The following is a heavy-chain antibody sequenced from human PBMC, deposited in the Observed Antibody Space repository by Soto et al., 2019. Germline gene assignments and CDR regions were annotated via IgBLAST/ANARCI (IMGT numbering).Heavy chain of an antibody. V-gene: IGHV4-30-2*01. J-gene: IGHJ5*02. CDR2: IYHSGST. CDR3: ASSSYFLGDYASGA. CDR1: GGSIGSGGYS. D-gene: IGHD3-16*01. Sequence: PSETLSLTCAVSGGSIGSGGYSWSWIRQPPGKGLEWIGNIYHSGSTYYNPSLKSRVTISIDRSKNQFSLRLSSVTAADTAVYYCASSSYFLGDYASGAWGPGTLVTVSS.